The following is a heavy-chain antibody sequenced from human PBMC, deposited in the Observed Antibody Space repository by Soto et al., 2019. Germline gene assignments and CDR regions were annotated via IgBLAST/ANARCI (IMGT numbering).Heavy chain of an antibody. J-gene: IGHJ4*02. CDR2: INPNSGGT. Sequence: QVQLVQSGAEVKKPGASVKVSCKASGYTFTGYYMHWVRQAPGQGLEWMGWINPNSGGTNYAQKFQGWVTMTRDTSISTAYMELSRLRSDDTAVYYCARSAGIYDSRWVDFDYWGQGTLVTVSS. CDR3: ARSAGIYDSRWVDFDY. CDR1: GYTFTGYY. D-gene: IGHD3-22*01. V-gene: IGHV1-2*04.